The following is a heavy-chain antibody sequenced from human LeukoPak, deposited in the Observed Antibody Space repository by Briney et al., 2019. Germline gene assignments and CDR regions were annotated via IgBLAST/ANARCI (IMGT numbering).Heavy chain of an antibody. CDR3: ARSLPRITIFGVVTAYMDV. CDR1: GFTVSSNY. CDR2: IYSGGST. J-gene: IGHJ6*03. V-gene: IGHV3-53*01. D-gene: IGHD3-3*01. Sequence: GGSLRLSCAASGFTVSSNYMSWVRQAPGKGLEWVSVIYSGGSTYYADSVKGRFTISRDNSKNTLYLQMNSLRAEDTPVYYCARSLPRITIFGVVTAYMDVWGKGTTVTVSS.